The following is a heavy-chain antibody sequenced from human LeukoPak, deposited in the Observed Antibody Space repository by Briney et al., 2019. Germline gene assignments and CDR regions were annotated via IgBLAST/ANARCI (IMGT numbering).Heavy chain of an antibody. CDR2: INGDGSYT. CDR3: VRDGRNWL. J-gene: IGHJ4*02. V-gene: IGHV3-74*01. D-gene: IGHD1-1*01. CDR1: GFTFSSYW. Sequence: PGGSLRLSSAASGFTFSSYWMHWVRLGPGNGPVWVSRINGDGSYTNYADSVKGRFTISRDNAKNTLFLQMNSLRAEDTAMYFCVRDGRNWLWGQGTLVTVSS.